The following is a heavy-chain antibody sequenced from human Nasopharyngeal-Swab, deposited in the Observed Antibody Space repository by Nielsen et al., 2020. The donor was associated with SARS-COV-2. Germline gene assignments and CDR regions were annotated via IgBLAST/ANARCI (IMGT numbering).Heavy chain of an antibody. J-gene: IGHJ4*02. CDR2: INHSGST. V-gene: IGHV4-34*01. CDR3: ARVGGWYVPDY. Sequence: SETLSLTCAVYGGSFRRYYWSWIRQPPGKGLEWIGEINHSGSTNYNPSLKSRVTISVDTSKNQFSLKLSSVTAADTAVYYCARVGGWYVPDYWGQGTLVTVSS. CDR1: GGSFRRYY. D-gene: IGHD6-19*01.